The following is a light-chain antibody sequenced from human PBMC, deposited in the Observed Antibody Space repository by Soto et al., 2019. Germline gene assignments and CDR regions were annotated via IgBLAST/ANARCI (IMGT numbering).Light chain of an antibody. CDR1: QSVLYSSNNENY. V-gene: IGKV4-1*01. CDR3: QQYYSTPYT. J-gene: IGKJ2*01. CDR2: WAS. Sequence: DIVMTQAPDSLAVSLGERATINCKSSQSVLYSSNNENYLAWYQQKPGQPPKLFIYWASTLESGVPDRFSGRGSGTDFSLTISSLQAEDVAVYYCQQYYSTPYTFGQGTKLEIK.